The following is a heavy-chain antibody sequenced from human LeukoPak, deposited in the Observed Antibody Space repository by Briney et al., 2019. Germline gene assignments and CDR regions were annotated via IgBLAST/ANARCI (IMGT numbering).Heavy chain of an antibody. J-gene: IGHJ4*02. CDR1: GFTFDDYA. Sequence: QPGRSLRLSCAASGFTFDDYAMHWVRQAPGKGLEWVSGISWNSGSIGYADSVKGRFTISRDNAKNSLYLQMNSLRAEDTALYYCAKDRQWLLHQYYFDYWGQGTLVTVSS. V-gene: IGHV3-9*01. D-gene: IGHD3-3*01. CDR2: ISWNSGSI. CDR3: AKDRQWLLHQYYFDY.